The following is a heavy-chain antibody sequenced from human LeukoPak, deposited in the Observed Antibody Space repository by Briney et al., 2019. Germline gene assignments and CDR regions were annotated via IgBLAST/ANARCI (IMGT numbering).Heavy chain of an antibody. Sequence: ASVTVSCKGSGYTFTIYGISWVRQAPGQGLEWVGWISVYNGDTNYSQKLQGRGTITTDTSTSTDYMELSSLRSEDTAVYYCERGPNYADYEVDPWGQGTLVTVSS. V-gene: IGHV1-18*01. D-gene: IGHD4-17*01. CDR1: GYTFTIYG. CDR2: ISVYNGDT. J-gene: IGHJ5*02. CDR3: ERGPNYADYEVDP.